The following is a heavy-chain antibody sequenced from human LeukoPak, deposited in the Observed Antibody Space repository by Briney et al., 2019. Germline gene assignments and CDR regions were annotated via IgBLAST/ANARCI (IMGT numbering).Heavy chain of an antibody. CDR2: IIPILGIA. CDR3: AQNDYGGNSVDY. J-gene: IGHJ4*02. Sequence: SVKVSCKASGGTFSSYAISWVRQAPGQGLGWMGRIIPILGIANYAQKFQGRVTITADKSTSTAYMELSSLRSEDTAVYYCAQNDYGGNSVDYWGQGTLVTVSS. V-gene: IGHV1-69*04. D-gene: IGHD4-23*01. CDR1: GGTFSSYA.